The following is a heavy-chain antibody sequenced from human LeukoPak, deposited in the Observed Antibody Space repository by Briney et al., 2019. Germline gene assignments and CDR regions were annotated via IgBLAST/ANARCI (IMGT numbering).Heavy chain of an antibody. V-gene: IGHV5-10-1*01. CDR3: ARHTGWAFQI. CDR2: IDPSESYT. J-gene: IGHJ3*02. D-gene: IGHD1-14*01. Sequence: GESLRISYKGSGYSFTSYWISWVRQMSGKGLEWMGKIDPSESYTNYSPSLQGHVTISTDKSINTAYLQWSSLKASDTAMYYCARHTGWAFQIWGQGTMVTVSS. CDR1: GYSFTSYW.